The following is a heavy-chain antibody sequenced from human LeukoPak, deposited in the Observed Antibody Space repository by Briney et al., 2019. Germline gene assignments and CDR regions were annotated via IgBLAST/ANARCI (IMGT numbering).Heavy chain of an antibody. D-gene: IGHD3-22*01. V-gene: IGHV1-69*06. J-gene: IGHJ3*02. CDR3: ARAKYYYDSSGYYQEPAFDI. CDR2: IIPIFGTA. CDR1: GGTFSSYA. Sequence: ASVKVSCKASGGTFSSYAISWVRQAPGQGLEWMGGIIPIFGTANYAQKFQGRVTITADKSTSTAYMELSSLRSEDTAVYYCARAKYYYDSSGYYQEPAFDILGQGTMVTVSS.